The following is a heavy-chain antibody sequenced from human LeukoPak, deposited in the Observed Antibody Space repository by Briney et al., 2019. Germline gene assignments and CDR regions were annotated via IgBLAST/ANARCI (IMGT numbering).Heavy chain of an antibody. CDR1: GGSISNSSYY. Sequence: SETLSLTCIVSGGSISNSSYYWGWIRQPPGKGLGWIGRIYYSGSAYYNPSLKSRVTISVDTSKNQFSLKLTSVTAADTAVYYCARHWVVTPNYWGQGTLVTVSS. V-gene: IGHV4-39*01. CDR2: IYYSGSA. J-gene: IGHJ4*02. CDR3: ARHWVVTPNY. D-gene: IGHD4-23*01.